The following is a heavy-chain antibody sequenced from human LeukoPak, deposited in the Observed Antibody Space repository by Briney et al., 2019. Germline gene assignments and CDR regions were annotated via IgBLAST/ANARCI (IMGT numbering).Heavy chain of an antibody. CDR2: VKSTGGST. V-gene: IGHV1-46*01. CDR1: GYTLTTYY. Sequence: ASVKVSCKASGYTLTTYYVHWVRQAPGQGLEWVGLVKSTGGSTTYAQQSQGRVTMTRDTSTSTFYMELSSLRSEDTAIYYCTTERGGSYNDCWGQGTLVTVSS. CDR3: TTERGGSYNDC. J-gene: IGHJ4*02. D-gene: IGHD1-26*01.